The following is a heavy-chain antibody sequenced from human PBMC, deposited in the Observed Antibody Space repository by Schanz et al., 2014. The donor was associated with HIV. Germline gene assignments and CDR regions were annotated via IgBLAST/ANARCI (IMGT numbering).Heavy chain of an antibody. CDR2: IWYDGTDK. CDR3: ARENPLYYYLHGGPFDI. CDR1: GFTFSSHG. J-gene: IGHJ3*02. V-gene: IGHV3-33*01. Sequence: QVQVVESGGGVVQPGRSLRLSCAASGFTFSSHGMHWVRQAPGKGLEWVAVIWYDGTDKYYAGSVKGRFTISRDNSQNTMYLQMNRLRAEDTAVYYCARENPLYYYLHGGPFDIWGQGTMVTVSS. D-gene: IGHD3-10*01.